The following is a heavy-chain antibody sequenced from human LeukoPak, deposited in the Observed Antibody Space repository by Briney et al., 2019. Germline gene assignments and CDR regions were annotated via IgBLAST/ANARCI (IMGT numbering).Heavy chain of an antibody. CDR1: GFTFNNYY. Sequence: GGSLRLSCAASGFTFNNYYMNWVRQAPGKGLEWVSYISSSSSTIYYADSVKGRFTISRDNAKNSLYLQMNSLRAEDTAVYYCARALWKIAVAGDAFDIWGQGTMVTVSS. D-gene: IGHD6-19*01. CDR3: ARALWKIAVAGDAFDI. J-gene: IGHJ3*02. CDR2: ISSSSSTI. V-gene: IGHV3-48*01.